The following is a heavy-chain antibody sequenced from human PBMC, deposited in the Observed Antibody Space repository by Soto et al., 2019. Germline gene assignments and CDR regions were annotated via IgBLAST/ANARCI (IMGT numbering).Heavy chain of an antibody. CDR1: GGSISSYY. CDR2: IYYSGST. CDR3: ARGHVDTAMVGAFDI. Sequence: KPSETLSLTCTVSGGSISSYYWSWIRQPPGKGLEWIGYIYYSGSTNYNPSLKSRVTISVDTSKNQFSLKLSSVTAADTAVYYCARGHVDTAMVGAFDIWGQGTMVTVSS. D-gene: IGHD5-18*01. V-gene: IGHV4-59*01. J-gene: IGHJ3*02.